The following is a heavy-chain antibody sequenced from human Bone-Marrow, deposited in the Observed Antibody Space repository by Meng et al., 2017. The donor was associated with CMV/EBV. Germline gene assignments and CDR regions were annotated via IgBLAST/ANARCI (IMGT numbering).Heavy chain of an antibody. Sequence: GGSLRLSCAASGFTFSSYAMSWVRQAPGKGLEWVSAISGSGGSTYYADSVKGRFTISRDNSKNTPYLQMNSRRAEDTAVYYCARGPSGGGSYYEYWGQGTLVNVAS. V-gene: IGHV3-23*01. CDR3: ARGPSGGGSYYEY. D-gene: IGHD1-26*01. J-gene: IGHJ4*02. CDR2: ISGSGGST. CDR1: GFTFSSYA.